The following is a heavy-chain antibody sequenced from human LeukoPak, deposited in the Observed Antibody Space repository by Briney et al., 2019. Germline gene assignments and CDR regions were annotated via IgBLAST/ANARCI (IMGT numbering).Heavy chain of an antibody. CDR1: GFTFDDYA. V-gene: IGHV3-9*01. J-gene: IGHJ4*02. Sequence: GGSVRLSCAASGFTFDDYAMHWVRQAPGKGLEWVSGISWNSGSIGYADSVKGRFTISRDNAKNSLYLQMNSLRAEDTALYYCAKGYCSSTSCISGGYWGQGTLVTVSS. CDR3: AKGYCSSTSCISGGY. D-gene: IGHD2-2*01. CDR2: ISWNSGSI.